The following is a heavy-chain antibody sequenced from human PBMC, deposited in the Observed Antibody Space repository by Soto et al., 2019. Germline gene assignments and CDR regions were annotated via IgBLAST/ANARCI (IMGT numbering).Heavy chain of an antibody. V-gene: IGHV1-69*13. CDR3: ARKRVRENYYYYYGMDV. CDR2: IIPIFGTA. CDR1: GGTFSSYA. Sequence: ASVKVSCKASGGTFSSYAISWVRQAPGQGLEWMGGIIPIFGTANYAQKFQGRVTITADESTRTAYMELSSLRSEDTAVYYCARKRVRENYYYYYGMDVWGQGTTVSVSS. D-gene: IGHD3-10*01. J-gene: IGHJ6*02.